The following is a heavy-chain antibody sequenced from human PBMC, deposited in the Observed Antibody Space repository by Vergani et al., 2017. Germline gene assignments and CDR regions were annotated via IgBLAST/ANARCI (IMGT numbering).Heavy chain of an antibody. CDR2: INHSGST. J-gene: IGHJ4*02. Sequence: QVQLQQWGAGLLKPSETLSLTCAVYGGSFSGYYWSWIRQPPGKGLEWIGEINHSGSTNYNPSPKSRVTISVDTSMNQFSLKLSSVTAADTAVYYCARFRGGDCSLDYWGQGTLVTVSS. D-gene: IGHD2-21*02. CDR1: GGSFSGYY. CDR3: ARFRGGDCSLDY. V-gene: IGHV4-34*01.